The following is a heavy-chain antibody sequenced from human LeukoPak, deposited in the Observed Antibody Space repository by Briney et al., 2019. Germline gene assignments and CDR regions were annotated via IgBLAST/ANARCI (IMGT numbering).Heavy chain of an antibody. CDR1: GASMSSGGCC. J-gene: IGHJ6*03. D-gene: IGHD7-27*01. CDR3: ARGTGSLSGDMGV. Sequence: SETLSLTCTVSGASMSSGGCCWTWIRQHPGKGLEWIGSVYSSGTTYYNPSLKSRVAISVDTSENQFSLKVSSVTAADTAEYYCARGTGSLSGDMGVWGKGPTVTVSS. CDR2: VYSSGTT. V-gene: IGHV4-31*03.